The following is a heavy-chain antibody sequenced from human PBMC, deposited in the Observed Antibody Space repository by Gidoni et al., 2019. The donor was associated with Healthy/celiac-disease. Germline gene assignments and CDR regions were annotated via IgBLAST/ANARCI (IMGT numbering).Heavy chain of an antibody. Sequence: QVQLQESGPGLVKPSGTLSLTCAVSGGSISSSNWWSWVRQPPGNGLDWIGEIYHSGSTNDNPSLKSRVTISVDKSKNQFSLKLSSVTAADTAVYYCARVITFGGVDIPWTYNWFDPWGQGTLVTVSS. J-gene: IGHJ5*02. CDR1: GGSISSSNW. D-gene: IGHD3-16*01. V-gene: IGHV4-4*02. CDR2: IYHSGST. CDR3: ARVITFGGVDIPWTYNWFDP.